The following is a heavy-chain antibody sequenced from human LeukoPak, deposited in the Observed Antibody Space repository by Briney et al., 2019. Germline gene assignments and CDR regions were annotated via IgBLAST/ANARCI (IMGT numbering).Heavy chain of an antibody. CDR1: GFTFSDHY. D-gene: IGHD6-13*01. Sequence: GGSLRLSCAASGFTFSDHYMDWVRQAPGKGLEWVGRTRNKANGYTTEYAESVKGRFTISRDDSRNSLYLQIDSLKTEDTAVYYCARNKGYGSSWTPFNSRGQGTLVTVSS. CDR2: TRNKANGYTT. CDR3: ARNKGYGSSWTPFNS. V-gene: IGHV3-72*01. J-gene: IGHJ4*02.